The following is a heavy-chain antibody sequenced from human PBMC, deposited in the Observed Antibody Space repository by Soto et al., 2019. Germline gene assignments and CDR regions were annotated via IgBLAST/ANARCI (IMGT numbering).Heavy chain of an antibody. CDR2: ISAYTGKA. CDR1: GYVFISYG. Sequence: QVQLVQSGPEVKKPGASVKVSCKTSGYVFISYGISWVRQAPGHGLEWVGWISAYTGKADYAQKFHGRVTMTTETSTSTAFLELWSLRSDDTAVYYCARDQRYYGSGSYYSDNWGQGTLVTVSS. V-gene: IGHV1-18*04. J-gene: IGHJ4*02. D-gene: IGHD3-10*01. CDR3: ARDQRYYGSGSYYSDN.